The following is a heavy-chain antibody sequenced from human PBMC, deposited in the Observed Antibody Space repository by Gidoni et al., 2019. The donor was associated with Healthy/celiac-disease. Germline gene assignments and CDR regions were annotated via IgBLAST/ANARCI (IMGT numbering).Heavy chain of an antibody. Sequence: VQLVESGGGLVKPGGSLRLSCAPSGFPFSSYSMNWVRQAPGKGLEWVSSISSSSSYIYYADSVKGRFTIARDNAKNSLYLQMNSLRAEDTAVYYCARDLGGSYYISGFDIWGQGTMVTVSS. CDR1: GFPFSSYS. J-gene: IGHJ3*02. CDR2: ISSSSSYI. V-gene: IGHV3-21*01. D-gene: IGHD1-26*01. CDR3: ARDLGGSYYISGFDI.